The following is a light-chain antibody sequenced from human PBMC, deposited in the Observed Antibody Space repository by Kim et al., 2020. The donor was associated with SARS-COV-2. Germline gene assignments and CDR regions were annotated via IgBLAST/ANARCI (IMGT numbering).Light chain of an antibody. V-gene: IGKV1-27*01. J-gene: IGKJ1*01. Sequence: ASIGNKVTITCRSSQDIANSLAWYQQKPGIVPRVLIYAASTLQSGVPSRFSGSGSGTEFTLSIDSLQTENVATNYCQKNNSAPWTFGPGTKVDIK. CDR3: QKNNSAPWT. CDR1: QDIANS. CDR2: AAS.